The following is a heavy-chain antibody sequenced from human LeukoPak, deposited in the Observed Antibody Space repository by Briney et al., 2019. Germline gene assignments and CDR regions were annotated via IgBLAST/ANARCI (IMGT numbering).Heavy chain of an antibody. J-gene: IGHJ5*02. Sequence: GASVKASCRASGYTFTDYYIHWVRQAPGQGLEWMGWINPDNGGTNYAQKFQGRVTMTRDTSIRTVYMDLSRLRSDDTAVFYCTREARVGNWFDPWGQGTQVTVSS. V-gene: IGHV1-2*02. D-gene: IGHD2-2*01. CDR2: INPDNGGT. CDR1: GYTFTDYY. CDR3: TREARVGNWFDP.